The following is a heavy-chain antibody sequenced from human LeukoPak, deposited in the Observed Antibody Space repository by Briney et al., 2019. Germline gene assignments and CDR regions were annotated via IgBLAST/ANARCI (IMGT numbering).Heavy chain of an antibody. V-gene: IGHV4-34*01. J-gene: IGHJ4*02. Sequence: PSETLSLTCAVYGGSFSGYYWSWIRQPPGKGLEWIGEINHSGSTNYNPSLKGRVTISVDTSKNQFSLKLSSVTAADTAVYYCARGFRLAAAPRDWGQGTLVTVSS. CDR2: INHSGST. CDR1: GGSFSGYY. D-gene: IGHD6-13*01. CDR3: ARGFRLAAAPRD.